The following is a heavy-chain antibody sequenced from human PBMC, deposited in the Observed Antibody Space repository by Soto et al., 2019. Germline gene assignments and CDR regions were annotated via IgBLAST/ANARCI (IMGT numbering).Heavy chain of an antibody. V-gene: IGHV3-7*05. CDR1: GFTFSSYW. Sequence: LRLSCAASGFTFSSYWMSGVRQAPGKGLEWVANIKQDGSEKYYVDSVKGRFTISRDNAKYSLYLQMNSLRAEDTAVYYCARDLEVGPWFHSSFDYWGQGTLVTVSS. CDR2: IKQDGSEK. CDR3: ARDLEVGPWFHSSFDY. J-gene: IGHJ4*02. D-gene: IGHD3-10*01.